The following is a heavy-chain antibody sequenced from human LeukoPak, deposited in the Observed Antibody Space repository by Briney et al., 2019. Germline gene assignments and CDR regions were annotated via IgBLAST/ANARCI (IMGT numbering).Heavy chain of an antibody. CDR2: ISSSSSYI. V-gene: IGHV3-21*01. CDR3: ARGNSDYSGLWFDP. Sequence: GGSLRLSCAASGFTFSSYSMNWVRQAPGKGLEWVSSISSSSSYIYYADSVKGRFTISRDNAKNSLYLQMNSLRAEDTAVYYCARGNSDYSGLWFDPWGQGTLVTVSS. J-gene: IGHJ5*02. CDR1: GFTFSSYS. D-gene: IGHD4/OR15-4a*01.